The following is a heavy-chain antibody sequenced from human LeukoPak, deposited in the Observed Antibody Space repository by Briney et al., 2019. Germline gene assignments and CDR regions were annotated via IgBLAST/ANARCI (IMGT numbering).Heavy chain of an antibody. CDR3: ARDPSGYFNY. J-gene: IGHJ4*02. Sequence: KPSETLSLTCTVSGGSVSSGNYYWSWIRQPPGKGLEWIGYIYYSGDTNYNPSLKGRVIISVDTSKNQVSLKLSSVTAADTAVYYCARDPSGYFNYWGQGTLVTVSS. V-gene: IGHV4-61*01. CDR1: GGSVSSGNYY. D-gene: IGHD3-22*01. CDR2: IYYSGDT.